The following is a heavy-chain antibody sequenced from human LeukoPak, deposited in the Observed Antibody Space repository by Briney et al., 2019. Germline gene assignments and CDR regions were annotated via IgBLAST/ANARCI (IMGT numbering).Heavy chain of an antibody. J-gene: IGHJ3*02. V-gene: IGHV1-69*13. CDR2: TIPAFSTT. D-gene: IGHD3-9*01. Sequence: VASVKVSCKASGGTFNNFAFSWVRQAPGQGLECMGRTIPAFSTTNYAQQFQGRVTITADESTSTVYMELSSLRSGDTAMYFCARDIVDILTGSGSAAFDIWGQGTMVTVSS. CDR1: GGTFNNFA. CDR3: ARDIVDILTGSGSAAFDI.